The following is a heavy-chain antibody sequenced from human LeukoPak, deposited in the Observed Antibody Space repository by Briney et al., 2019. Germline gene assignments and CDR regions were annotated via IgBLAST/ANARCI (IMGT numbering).Heavy chain of an antibody. V-gene: IGHV3-30*02. CDR3: AKAGCSSTSCYTTGGYYYYMDV. Sequence: GGSLRLSCAASGFTFSSYGMHWVRQAPGKGLEWVAFIRYDGSNKYYADSVKGRFTISRDNSKNTLYLQMNSLRAEDTAVYYCAKAGCSSTSCYTTGGYYYYMDVWGKGTTVTVSS. J-gene: IGHJ6*03. D-gene: IGHD2-2*02. CDR2: IRYDGSNK. CDR1: GFTFSSYG.